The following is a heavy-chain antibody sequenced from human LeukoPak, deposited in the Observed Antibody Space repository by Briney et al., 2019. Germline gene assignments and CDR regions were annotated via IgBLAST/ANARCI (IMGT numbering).Heavy chain of an antibody. CDR3: AKGGHYYDSSGYPH. J-gene: IGHJ4*02. D-gene: IGHD3-22*01. Sequence: GGSLRLSCAASGFTFSSYGVHWVRQAPGKGLEWVAVISYDGSSKYYADSVKGRFTISRDNSKNTLYLQMNSLRAEDTAVYYCAKGGHYYDSSGYPHWGQGTLVTVSS. V-gene: IGHV3-30*18. CDR2: ISYDGSSK. CDR1: GFTFSSYG.